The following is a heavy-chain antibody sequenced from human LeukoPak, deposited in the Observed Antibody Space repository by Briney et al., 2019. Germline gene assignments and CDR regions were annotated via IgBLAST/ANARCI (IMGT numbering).Heavy chain of an antibody. CDR1: GFPFSSYA. CDR3: AKDPLNTVMVSPTFDY. J-gene: IGHJ4*02. D-gene: IGHD5-18*01. CDR2: ISGSGDDT. V-gene: IGHV3-23*01. Sequence: PGGSLRLSCAVSGFPFSSYAMSWVRQAPGKGLEWVSGISGSGDDTYYAASVKGRFTVSRDTSKNTLYLQMNSLRAEDTAVYYCAKDPLNTVMVSPTFDYRGQGTLVTVSS.